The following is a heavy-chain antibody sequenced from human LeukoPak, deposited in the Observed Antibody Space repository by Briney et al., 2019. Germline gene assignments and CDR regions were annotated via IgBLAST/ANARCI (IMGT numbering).Heavy chain of an antibody. Sequence: GGSLRLSCAASGFTFSSYVMNWVRQAPGKGLEWVSSISDNGVTMYYADSVKGRFTISRDNSDNTVYLQMNSLRAEDTAIYYCAKAPAPYYYYYGMDVWGQGTAVTVSS. V-gene: IGHV3-23*01. J-gene: IGHJ6*02. CDR2: ISDNGVTM. CDR3: AKAPAPYYYYYGMDV. CDR1: GFTFSSYV.